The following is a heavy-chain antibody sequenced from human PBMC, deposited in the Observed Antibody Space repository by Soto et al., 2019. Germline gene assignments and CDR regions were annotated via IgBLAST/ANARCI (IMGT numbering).Heavy chain of an antibody. V-gene: IGHV3-23*01. CDR1: GFTFSSYA. D-gene: IGHD6-13*01. Sequence: EVQLLESGGGLVQPGGSLRLSCAASGFTFSSYAMSWVRQAPGKGLEWVSVISGSGDSTYYADSVKGRFTISRDNSKNSLYLQMNSLRAEDTAVYYCARRGPGTYFDYWGQGTLVTVSS. CDR2: ISGSGDST. CDR3: ARRGPGTYFDY. J-gene: IGHJ4*02.